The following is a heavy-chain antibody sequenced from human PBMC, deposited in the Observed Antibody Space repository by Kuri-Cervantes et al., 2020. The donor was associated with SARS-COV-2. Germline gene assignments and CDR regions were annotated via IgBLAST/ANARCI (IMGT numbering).Heavy chain of an antibody. CDR2: IYTSGST. CDR1: GGSISSGSYY. D-gene: IGHD6-19*01. V-gene: IGHV4-61*02. CDR3: ARGIAVAGAKYFDY. Sequence: LRLSCTVSGGSISSGSYYWSWIRQPAGKGLEWIGRIYTSGSTNYNPSLKSRVTISVDTSKNQFSLKLSSVTAADTAVYYCARGIAVAGAKYFDYWGQGTLVTVSS. J-gene: IGHJ4*02.